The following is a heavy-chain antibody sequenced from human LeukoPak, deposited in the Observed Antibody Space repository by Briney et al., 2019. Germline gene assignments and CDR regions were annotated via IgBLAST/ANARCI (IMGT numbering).Heavy chain of an antibody. V-gene: IGHV3-23*01. CDR2: ISSGGGNT. Sequence: PGGSLRLSCAASGFTFSSYGMGWVRQAPGKGLKWVSAISSGGGNTDYADSVKGRFTISRDNSKNTVFLQMNSLRAEDTGVYYCANRISGSSSWGQGTLVTVSS. J-gene: IGHJ5*02. D-gene: IGHD1-26*01. CDR3: ANRISGSSS. CDR1: GFTFSSYG.